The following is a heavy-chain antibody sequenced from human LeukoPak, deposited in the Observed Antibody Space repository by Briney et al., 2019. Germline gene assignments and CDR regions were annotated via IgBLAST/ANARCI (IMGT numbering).Heavy chain of an antibody. D-gene: IGHD4-17*01. Sequence: GGSLRLSCAASGFTFSSYGMHWVRQAPGKGLEWVAFILYDGSNKYYADSVKGRFTISRDNPKNTLYLQMNSLRAEDTAVYYCAKDPNDYGDYFVFTHFDYWGQGTLVTVSS. CDR1: GFTFSSYG. CDR3: AKDPNDYGDYFVFTHFDY. V-gene: IGHV3-30*02. CDR2: ILYDGSNK. J-gene: IGHJ4*02.